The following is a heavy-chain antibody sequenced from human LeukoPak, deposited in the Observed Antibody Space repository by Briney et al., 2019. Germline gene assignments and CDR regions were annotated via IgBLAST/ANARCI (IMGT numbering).Heavy chain of an antibody. CDR1: GGSISSHY. V-gene: IGHV4-59*11. CDR2: IYYSGSN. J-gene: IGHJ3*02. CDR3: ARWEMTTDAFDI. D-gene: IGHD4-17*01. Sequence: SETLSLTCTVSGGSISSHYWSWIRQPPGKGLEWFGYIYYSGSNNYNPSLKSRVTISVDTSKNQFSLKLSSVNAADTAVYYCARWEMTTDAFDIWGQGTMVTVSS.